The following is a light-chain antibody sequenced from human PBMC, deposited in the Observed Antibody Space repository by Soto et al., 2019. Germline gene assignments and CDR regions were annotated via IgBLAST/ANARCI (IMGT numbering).Light chain of an antibody. CDR1: SSDVGGYNY. CDR2: DVS. Sequence: QSVLTQPASVSGSPGQSITISCTGTSSDVGGYNYVSWYQQHPGKAPKLMIYDVSNRPSGVSNRFSGSKSGNTASLTISGLQAEDEGDYYCSSYTSSSTLYYVFGTGTKLTVL. CDR3: SSYTSSSTLYYV. J-gene: IGLJ1*01. V-gene: IGLV2-14*01.